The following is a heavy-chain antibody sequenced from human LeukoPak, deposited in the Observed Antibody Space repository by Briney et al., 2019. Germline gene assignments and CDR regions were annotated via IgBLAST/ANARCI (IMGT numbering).Heavy chain of an antibody. CDR3: ARDKNWKPDY. Sequence: GASVKVSCKASGYTFTSYAMHWVRQAPGQRLEWMGWINAGNGNTKYSQKFQGRVTMTTDTSTSTVYMELRSLRSDDTAVYYCARDKNWKPDYWGQGTLVTVSS. J-gene: IGHJ4*02. CDR2: INAGNGNT. V-gene: IGHV1-3*01. D-gene: IGHD1-1*01. CDR1: GYTFTSYA.